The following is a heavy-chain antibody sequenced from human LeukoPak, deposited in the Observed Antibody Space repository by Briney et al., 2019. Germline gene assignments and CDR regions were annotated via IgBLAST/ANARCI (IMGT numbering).Heavy chain of an antibody. D-gene: IGHD3-22*01. CDR3: ARVGSGYVVIDY. CDR1: GYSTSSGYY. J-gene: IGHJ4*02. CDR2: IYHSGST. V-gene: IGHV4-38-2*01. Sequence: PSETLSLTCAVSGYSTSSGYYWGWIRQPPGKGLEWIGSIYHSGSTYYNPSLKSRVTISVDTSKNQFSLKLSSVTAADTAVYYCARVGSGYVVIDYWGQGTLVTVSS.